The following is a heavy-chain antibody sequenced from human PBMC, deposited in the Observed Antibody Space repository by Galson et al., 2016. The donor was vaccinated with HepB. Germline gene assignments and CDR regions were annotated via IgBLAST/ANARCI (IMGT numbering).Heavy chain of an antibody. Sequence: SLRLSCAPSGFTFSSFSMHWVRQAPGKGLEWVANINQDGSEKNYVDSVKGRFTISRDNAKNSLYVQMNNLRAEDTAVYYCARDFSGRWFSPNFHYYGMDDWGQGTTVTVSS. D-gene: IGHD6-19*01. J-gene: IGHJ6*02. CDR1: GFTFSSFS. CDR2: INQDGSEK. V-gene: IGHV3-7*03. CDR3: ARDFSGRWFSPNFHYYGMDD.